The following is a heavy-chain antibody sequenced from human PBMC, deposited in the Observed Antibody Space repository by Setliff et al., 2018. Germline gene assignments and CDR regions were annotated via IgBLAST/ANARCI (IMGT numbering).Heavy chain of an antibody. CDR2: IYHSGST. CDR1: GYSISSGYY. CDR3: ARDYYDSRGSYAFDI. D-gene: IGHD3-22*01. V-gene: IGHV4-38-2*02. J-gene: IGHJ3*02. Sequence: PSETLSLTCAVSGYSISSGYYWGWIRQPPGKGLEWIGSIYHSGSTYYNPSLKSRVTISVDTSKNQFSLKLSSVTAADTAMYYCARDYYDSRGSYAFDIWGQGTVVTVSS.